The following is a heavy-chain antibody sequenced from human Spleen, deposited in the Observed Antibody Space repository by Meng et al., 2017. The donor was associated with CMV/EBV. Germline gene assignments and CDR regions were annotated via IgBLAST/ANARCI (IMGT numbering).Heavy chain of an antibody. J-gene: IGHJ4*02. Sequence: LRLSCAISGDSVSSNSAAWNWIRQSPSRGLEWLGRTYYRSKWYNDYAVSVKSRITINPDTSKNQFSLQLNSVTPADTAVYYCARCKRNYDFWSGHKGLDYWGQGTLVTVSS. CDR1: GDSVSSNSAA. CDR2: TYYRSKWYN. CDR3: ARCKRNYDFWSGHKGLDY. V-gene: IGHV6-1*01. D-gene: IGHD3-3*01.